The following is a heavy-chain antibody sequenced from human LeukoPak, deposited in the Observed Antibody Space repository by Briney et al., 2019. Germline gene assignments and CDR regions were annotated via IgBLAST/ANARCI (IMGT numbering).Heavy chain of an antibody. CDR1: GFTFSRYA. J-gene: IGHJ4*02. Sequence: GGSLRLSCAASGFTFSRYAMNWVRQPPGKGLEWVSTISGDSSTTSYAGSVKGRFTISRDNSKNTLYLQMSSLRAEDTAIYYGAKGRKFDWLSSSDFYYWGQGTLVTVSS. CDR3: AKGRKFDWLSSSDFYY. D-gene: IGHD3-9*01. V-gene: IGHV3-23*01. CDR2: ISGDSSTT.